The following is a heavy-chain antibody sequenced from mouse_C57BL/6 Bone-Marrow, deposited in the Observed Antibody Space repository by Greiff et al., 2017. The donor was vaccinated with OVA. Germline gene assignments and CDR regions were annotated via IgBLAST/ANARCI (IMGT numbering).Heavy chain of an antibody. V-gene: IGHV1-85*01. CDR2: IYPRDGST. D-gene: IGHD3-1*01. CDR1: GYTFTSYD. J-gene: IGHJ4*01. Sequence: VQGVESGPELVKPGASVKLSCKASGYTFTSYDINWVKQRPGQGLEWIGWIYPRDGSTKYNEKFKGKATLTVDTSSSTAYMELHSLTSEDSAVYFCARGRGDGPYYAMDYWGQGTSVTVSS. CDR3: ARGRGDGPYYAMDY.